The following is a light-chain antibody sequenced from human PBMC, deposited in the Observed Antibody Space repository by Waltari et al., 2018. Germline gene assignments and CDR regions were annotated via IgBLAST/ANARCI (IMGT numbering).Light chain of an antibody. CDR1: SSDVGSYNL. J-gene: IGLJ1*01. CDR2: GVS. Sequence: QSALTQPASVSGSPGQSITISCTGTSSDVGSYNLVSWSQHRPGKAPKLIIYGVSKRPSGVSNRFSGSKSGNTASLTISGLRTEDEADYYCCSYAGGSAFVFGTGTKITVL. V-gene: IGLV2-23*02. CDR3: CSYAGGSAFV.